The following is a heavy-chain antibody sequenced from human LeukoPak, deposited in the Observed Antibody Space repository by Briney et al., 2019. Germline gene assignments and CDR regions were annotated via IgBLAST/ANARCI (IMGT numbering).Heavy chain of an antibody. CDR3: AREEDGYFDY. J-gene: IGHJ4*02. V-gene: IGHV3-20*04. Sequence: GGSPRLSCAASGFSFDDYDMSWVRQAPGKGLEWVSGINWNGGSTGYADSVKGRFTISRDNAKNSLYLQMSSLRAEDTALYYCAREEDGYFDYWGQGNLVTVSS. CDR1: GFSFDDYD. D-gene: IGHD2-15*01. CDR2: INWNGGST.